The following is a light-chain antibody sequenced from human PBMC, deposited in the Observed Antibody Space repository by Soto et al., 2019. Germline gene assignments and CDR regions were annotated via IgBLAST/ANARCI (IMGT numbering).Light chain of an antibody. V-gene: IGKV3-20*01. CDR2: GAS. CDR3: QQYGSSPWT. CDR1: QTIRSNY. J-gene: IGKJ1*01. Sequence: ETVLTQSPGTLSLSPGERATLSCRASQTIRSNYLAWYRQTPGQAPRLLIYGASNRATGIADRFSGSGSGTDFTLIISRLEPEDFALYYCQQYGSSPWTFGQGTKFEIK.